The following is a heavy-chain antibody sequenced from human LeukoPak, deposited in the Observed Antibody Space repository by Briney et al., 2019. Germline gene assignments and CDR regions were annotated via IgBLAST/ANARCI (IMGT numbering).Heavy chain of an antibody. V-gene: IGHV3-33*01. J-gene: IGHJ6*02. Sequence: GSSLRLSCAASGFTFSGNGMHWVRQAPGKGLEWVAIIWSDGSNQYYVDSVKGRFTISRDSSKNTSYLQMNGLRAEDTAFYYCAREGYCSTTSCAYGMDVWGQGTTVTVSS. D-gene: IGHD2-2*01. CDR1: GFTFSGNG. CDR3: AREGYCSTTSCAYGMDV. CDR2: IWSDGSNQ.